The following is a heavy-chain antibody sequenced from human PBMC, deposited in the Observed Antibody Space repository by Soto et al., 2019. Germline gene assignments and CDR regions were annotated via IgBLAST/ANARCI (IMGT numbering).Heavy chain of an antibody. CDR2: ISAYNGNT. CDR3: ARDRGIVIVGGTIPDY. Sequence: QVQLVQSGAEVKKPGASVKVSCKASGYTFTSYGISWVRQAPGQGLEWLGWISAYNGNTNYARNLQGRVTVTADTSTTPAYLELRNLRADDTAVYYCARDRGIVIVGGTIPDYWGQGTLVTVSS. J-gene: IGHJ4*02. CDR1: GYTFTSYG. D-gene: IGHD1-26*01. V-gene: IGHV1-18*01.